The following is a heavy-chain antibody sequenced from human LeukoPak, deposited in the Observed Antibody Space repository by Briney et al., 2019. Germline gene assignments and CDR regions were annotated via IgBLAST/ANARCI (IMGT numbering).Heavy chain of an antibody. CDR2: IYYSGST. V-gene: IGHV4-31*03. CDR1: GGSISSGGYH. J-gene: IGHJ5*02. CDR3: ARERGDYYDSSGYPNWFDP. Sequence: SQTLSLTCTVSGGSISSGGYHWSWIRQHPGKGLEWIGYIYYSGSTYYNPSLKSRVTISVDTSKNQFSLKLSSVTAADTAVYYCARERGDYYDSSGYPNWFDPWGQGTLVTVSS. D-gene: IGHD3-22*01.